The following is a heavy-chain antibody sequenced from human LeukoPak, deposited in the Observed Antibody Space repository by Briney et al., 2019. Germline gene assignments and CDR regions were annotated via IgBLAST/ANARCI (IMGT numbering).Heavy chain of an antibody. J-gene: IGHJ5*02. D-gene: IGHD1-26*01. Sequence: SETLSLTCTVSGGSISSSSYYWGWTRQPPGKGLEWIGSIYYSGSTYYNPSLKSRVTISVDTSKNQFSLKLSSVTAADTAVYYCARASIVVYSWFDPWGQGTLVTVSS. CDR3: ARASIVVYSWFDP. CDR2: IYYSGST. V-gene: IGHV4-39*07. CDR1: GGSISSSSYY.